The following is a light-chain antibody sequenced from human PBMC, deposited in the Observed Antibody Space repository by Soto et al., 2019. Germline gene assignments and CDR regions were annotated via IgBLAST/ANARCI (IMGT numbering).Light chain of an antibody. J-gene: IGKJ1*01. V-gene: IGKV1-39*01. CDR2: TAS. CDR3: QQSYSRPRT. Sequence: IQMTQSPSSLSASVGHRVTITCRASQSISSYINWYQQKPWTAPNLMISTASSLESGVPSSFSGSGSGTDFTLTITRLQPEDFATYFCQQSYSRPRTFGQGTQVDIK. CDR1: QSISSY.